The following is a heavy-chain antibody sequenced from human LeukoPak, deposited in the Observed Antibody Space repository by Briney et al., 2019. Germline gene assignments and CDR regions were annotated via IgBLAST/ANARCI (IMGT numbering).Heavy chain of an antibody. J-gene: IGHJ3*02. V-gene: IGHV3-7*01. D-gene: IGHD6-19*01. CDR3: ARGGGSARYGNAFDI. CDR1: GFSFGNSW. Sequence: GGSLRLSCTASGFSFGNSWMTWVRQVPGKGLEWVANIKQDGIEKYYVDSMKGRSTISRDNAKNSLYLQMNSLGVEDTAVYYCARGGGSARYGNAFDIWGQGTLVTVSS. CDR2: IKQDGIEK.